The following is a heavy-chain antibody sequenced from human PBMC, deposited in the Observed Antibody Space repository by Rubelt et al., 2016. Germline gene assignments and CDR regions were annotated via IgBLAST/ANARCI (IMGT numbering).Heavy chain of an antibody. J-gene: IGHJ4*02. CDR2: IHNSGTT. CDR3: ASPKGSSEVFDY. V-gene: IGHV4-61*01. CDR1: GGSVSSGNYY. D-gene: IGHD6-19*01. Sequence: QVQLQESGPGLVKPSETLSLTCTVSGGSVSSGNYYWSWIRQPPGKGLEWIGYIHNSGTTNYNPSLKSGVTISVDTSKNQFSLRLSSVTAADTAMYYCASPKGSSEVFDYWGPGTPVTVSS.